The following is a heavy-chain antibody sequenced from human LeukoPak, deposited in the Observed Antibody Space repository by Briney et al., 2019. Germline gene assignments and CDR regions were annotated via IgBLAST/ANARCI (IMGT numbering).Heavy chain of an antibody. V-gene: IGHV1-18*04. J-gene: IGHJ6*04. CDR3: ARPLGKYDILTGSLGYYGMDV. Sequence: GASVKVSCKASGYTFTSYGISWVRQAPGQGLEWMGWISAYNGNTNFAQKLQGRVTMTTDTSTSTAYMELRSLRSDDTAVYYCARPLGKYDILTGSLGYYGMDVWGKGTTVTVSS. CDR1: GYTFTSYG. CDR2: ISAYNGNT. D-gene: IGHD3-9*01.